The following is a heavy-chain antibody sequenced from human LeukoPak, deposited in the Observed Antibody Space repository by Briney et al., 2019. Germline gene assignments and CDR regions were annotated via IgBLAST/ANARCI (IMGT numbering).Heavy chain of an antibody. D-gene: IGHD6-19*01. CDR1: GGSISSSSYY. J-gene: IGHJ4*02. CDR3: ARGKLHSSGWYPFDY. CDR2: IYYSGST. V-gene: IGHV4-39*07. Sequence: SETLSLTCTVSGGSISSSSYYWGWIRQPPGKGLEWIGSIYYSGSTYYNPSLKSRVTISVDTSKNQFSLKLSSVTAADTALYYCARGKLHSSGWYPFDYWGQGTLVTVSS.